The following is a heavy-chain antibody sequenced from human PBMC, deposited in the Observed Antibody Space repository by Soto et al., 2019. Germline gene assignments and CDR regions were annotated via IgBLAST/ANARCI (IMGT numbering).Heavy chain of an antibody. J-gene: IGHJ6*02. CDR2: IDPTDSYR. D-gene: IGHD3-16*02. V-gene: IGHV5-10-1*01. CDR1: GDNFSDYW. CDR3: VRHRLRPTNYVIDV. Sequence: GESLKISCKGFGDNFSDYWITGGRQTPGKNLEWMGRIDPTDSYRTYSPSFRGHVTISVDKSITTAYLQWNRLEASDTAVYYCVRHRLRPTNYVIDVWGPGSTVTV.